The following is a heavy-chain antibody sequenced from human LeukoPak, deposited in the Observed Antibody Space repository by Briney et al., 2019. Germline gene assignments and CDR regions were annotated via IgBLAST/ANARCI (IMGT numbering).Heavy chain of an antibody. Sequence: ASVKVSCKASGYTFTSYGISWVRQAPGQGLEWMGWISAYNGNTNYAQKLQGRVTMTTDTSTSTAYMELRSLRSDDTAVYYCARDWGPYSSSWSDLFDYWGQGTLVTVSS. V-gene: IGHV1-18*01. D-gene: IGHD6-13*01. CDR2: ISAYNGNT. J-gene: IGHJ4*02. CDR1: GYTFTSYG. CDR3: ARDWGPYSSSWSDLFDY.